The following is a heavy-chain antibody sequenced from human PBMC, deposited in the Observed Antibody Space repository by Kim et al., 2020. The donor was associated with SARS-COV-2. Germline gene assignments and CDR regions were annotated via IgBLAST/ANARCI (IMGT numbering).Heavy chain of an antibody. J-gene: IGHJ6*02. V-gene: IGHV3-33*01. CDR3: ATDAPDSGYALDV. Sequence: YYAASVKGRFTVSRDNSKDTLFLQMDRLRVEDTAVYCCATDAPDSGYALDVWGQGTTVVVSS. D-gene: IGHD6-25*01.